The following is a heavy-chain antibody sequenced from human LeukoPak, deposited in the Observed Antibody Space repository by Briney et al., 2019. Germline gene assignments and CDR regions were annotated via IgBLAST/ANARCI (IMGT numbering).Heavy chain of an antibody. V-gene: IGHV3-15*01. Sequence: GGSLRLSCAASGFTFSDAWMSWVRQAPGKGLEWVGRIQRTTAGGTTDYSAPVKGRFTISRDDSKDTLYLQMNGLKTEDTAVYYCTTFLQTVNNYWGQGTLVTVSS. D-gene: IGHD2/OR15-2a*01. CDR1: GFTFSDAW. J-gene: IGHJ4*02. CDR3: TTFLQTVNNY. CDR2: IQRTTAGGTT.